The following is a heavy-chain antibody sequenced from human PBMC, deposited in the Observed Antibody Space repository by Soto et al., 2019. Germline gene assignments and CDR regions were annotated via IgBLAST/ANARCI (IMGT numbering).Heavy chain of an antibody. CDR2: IDSSGRNV. V-gene: IGHV3-15*04. D-gene: IGHD3-22*01. CDR3: TTLGHYYDSSPLDV. J-gene: IGHJ6*02. Sequence: GGSLRLSCAASGVGFSTYGMNWLRQTPGKGPEWVSSIDSSGRNVYYAAPVKGRFSISRDDSKNMLYLQMNSLKTEDTALYYCTTLGHYYDSSPLDVWGQGTTVTVSS. CDR1: GVGFSTYG.